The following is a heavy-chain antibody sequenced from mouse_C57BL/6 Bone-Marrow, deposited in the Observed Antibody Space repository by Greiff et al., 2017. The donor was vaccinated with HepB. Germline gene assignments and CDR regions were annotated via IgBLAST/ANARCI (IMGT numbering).Heavy chain of an antibody. D-gene: IGHD1-1*01. V-gene: IGHV1-22*01. Sequence: VQLKESGPELVKPGASVKMSCKASGYTFTDYNMHWVKQSHGKSLEWIGYINPNNGGTSYNQKFKGKATLTVNKSSSTAYMELRSLTSEDSAVYYCARARGSSPPFDYWGQGTTLTVSS. CDR2: INPNNGGT. CDR3: ARARGSSPPFDY. CDR1: GYTFTDYN. J-gene: IGHJ2*01.